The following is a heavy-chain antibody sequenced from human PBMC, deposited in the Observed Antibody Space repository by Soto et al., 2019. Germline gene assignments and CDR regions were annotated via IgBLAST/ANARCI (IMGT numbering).Heavy chain of an antibody. CDR2: TSYDGSNN. CDR1: GFTFRSYV. CDR3: ARWGTTGGLDV. D-gene: IGHD3-16*01. J-gene: IGHJ5*02. Sequence: QVQLVESGGGVVQPGTSLRLSCVGSGFTFRSYVIHWVRQAPGKGLEWVALTSYDGSNNFYADSVKGRSTISRHNSRNTVELQMDSLRFEDTALCYCARWGTTGGLDVWGQGTLVSVSS. V-gene: IGHV3-30*03.